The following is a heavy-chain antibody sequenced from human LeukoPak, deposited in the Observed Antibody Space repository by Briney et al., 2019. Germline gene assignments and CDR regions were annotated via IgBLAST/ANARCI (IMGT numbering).Heavy chain of an antibody. J-gene: IGHJ5*02. Sequence: SETLSLTCAVSGYSISSGHYWGWIRQPPGKGLERIGSIYHSGSTYYNPSLKSRVTISVDTSQNQFSLKLSAVTAAETAVYYCARPGYGSSAGNWFDPWGQGTLVTVSS. V-gene: IGHV4-38-2*01. D-gene: IGHD1-26*01. CDR2: IYHSGST. CDR3: ARPGYGSSAGNWFDP. CDR1: GYSISSGHY.